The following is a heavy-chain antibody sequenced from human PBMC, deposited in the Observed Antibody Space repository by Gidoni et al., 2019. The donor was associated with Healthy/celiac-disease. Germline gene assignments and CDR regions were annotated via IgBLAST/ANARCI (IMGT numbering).Heavy chain of an antibody. D-gene: IGHD5-18*01. J-gene: IGHJ5*02. V-gene: IGHV1-3*01. CDR3: ARAEDTAMVVDP. CDR2: INAGNGNT. CDR1: GYTFTSYA. Sequence: QVQLVQSGAEVKKPGASVMVSCKASGYTFTSYAMHWVRQDPGQRLEWMGWINAGNGNTKYSQKFQGRVTITRDTSASTAYMELSSLRSEDTAVYYCARAEDTAMVVDPWGQGTRVTVSS.